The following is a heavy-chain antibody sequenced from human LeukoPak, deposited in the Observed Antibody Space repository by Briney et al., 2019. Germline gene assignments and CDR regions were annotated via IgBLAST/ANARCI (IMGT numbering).Heavy chain of an antibody. Sequence: PGGSLRLSCAASGFTVNNKYMTWVRQAPGKGLEGVALIYNDGRTYYSDSVKGGCTISRDNLKNVLYLQMNSLKVEDTALYYCARGLFLSGYLDAFDIWGQGTVVTVSS. J-gene: IGHJ3*02. CDR1: GFTVNNKY. CDR2: IYNDGRT. CDR3: ARGLFLSGYLDAFDI. D-gene: IGHD3-22*01. V-gene: IGHV3-53*01.